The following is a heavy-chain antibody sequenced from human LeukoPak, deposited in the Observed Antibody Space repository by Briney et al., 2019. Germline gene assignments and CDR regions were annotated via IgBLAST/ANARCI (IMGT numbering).Heavy chain of an antibody. CDR1: GFSFSSYW. Sequence: PGGSLRLSCAASGFSFSSYWMRWVRQAPGKGLEWVANIKQDGSEKYYVDSVKGRFTISRDNAKNSLYLQMNSLRAEDTAVYYCANGRRTFDYWGQGTLVTVSS. CDR2: IKQDGSEK. V-gene: IGHV3-7*01. J-gene: IGHJ4*02. CDR3: ANGRRTFDY.